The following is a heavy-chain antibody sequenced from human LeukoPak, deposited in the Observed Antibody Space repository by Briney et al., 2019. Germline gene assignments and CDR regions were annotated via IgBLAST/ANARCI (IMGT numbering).Heavy chain of an antibody. CDR1: GFTFNSYA. CDR3: AKAGIGVVGYFDY. CDR2: IRGSGGGT. Sequence: GGSLRLSCAASGFTFNSYAMSWVRQAPGKGLEWVSAIRGSGGGTYYADSVKGRFTISRDNSKNTLYLQMNSLRDEDTALYYCAKAGIGVVGYFDYWGQGTLVTVSS. V-gene: IGHV3-23*01. D-gene: IGHD6-19*01. J-gene: IGHJ4*02.